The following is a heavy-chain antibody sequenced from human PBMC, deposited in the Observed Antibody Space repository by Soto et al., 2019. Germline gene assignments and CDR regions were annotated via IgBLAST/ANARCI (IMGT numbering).Heavy chain of an antibody. CDR3: ARDHREYSYGYLRFYYGMDV. CDR1: VYTFTSYY. Sequence: XSVKVSCKASVYTFTSYYMHWVRQAPGQGLEWMGIINPSGGSTSYAQKFQGRVTMTRDTSTSTVYMELSSLRSEDTAVYYCARDHREYSYGYLRFYYGMDVWGQGATVTVSS. V-gene: IGHV1-46*01. D-gene: IGHD5-18*01. CDR2: INPSGGST. J-gene: IGHJ6*02.